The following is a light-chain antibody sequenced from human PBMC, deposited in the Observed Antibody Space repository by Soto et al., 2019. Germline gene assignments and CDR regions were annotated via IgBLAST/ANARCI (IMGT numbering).Light chain of an antibody. CDR3: SSLTISTTVL. Sequence: QSVLTQPASVSGSPGQSITISCTGTSSDVGYYNYVSWYQHHPGKAPKLIIYEVSNRPSGVSNRFSGSKSGNTASLTISGLQAEDEADYYCSSLTISTTVLFGGGTKVTVL. J-gene: IGLJ2*01. CDR2: EVS. CDR1: SSDVGYYNY. V-gene: IGLV2-14*01.